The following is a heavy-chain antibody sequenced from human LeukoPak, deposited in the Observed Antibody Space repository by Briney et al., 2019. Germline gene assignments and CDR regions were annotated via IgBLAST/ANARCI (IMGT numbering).Heavy chain of an antibody. D-gene: IGHD2-15*01. V-gene: IGHV3-23*01. Sequence: PGGSLRLSCAASGFTFNTCAMSWVRQAPGKGLEWVSAISGSGDSTNYADSVRGRFTISRDNSKNAVYLQMNSLRAEDTAVYYCARGTDGYCSGGSCSPRNWGQGTLVTVSS. CDR3: ARGTDGYCSGGSCSPRN. CDR2: ISGSGDST. CDR1: GFTFNTCA. J-gene: IGHJ4*02.